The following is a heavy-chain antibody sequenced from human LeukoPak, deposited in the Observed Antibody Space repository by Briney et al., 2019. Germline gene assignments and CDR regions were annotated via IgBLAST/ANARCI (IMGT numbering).Heavy chain of an antibody. CDR2: IYYSGST. CDR3: ARVPPIYSSSRALWDV. CDR1: GGSISRGGYY. Sequence: SETLSLTCTVSGGSISRGGYYWSWIRQHPGKGLEWIGYIYYSGSTYYNPSLKSRVTISVDTSKNQFSLKLSSVTAADTAVYYCARVPPIYSSSRALWDVWGKGTTVTVSS. J-gene: IGHJ6*04. V-gene: IGHV4-31*03. D-gene: IGHD6-6*01.